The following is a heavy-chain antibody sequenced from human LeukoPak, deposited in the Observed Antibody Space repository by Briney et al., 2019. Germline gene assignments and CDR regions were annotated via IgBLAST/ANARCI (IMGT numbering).Heavy chain of an antibody. CDR1: GFRFGTSW. D-gene: IGHD3-10*01. Sequence: GGSLRLSCAPSGFRFGTSWMPWVRHVPGRGLGWVSRFNPVGSTPTYADSVKGRFTISRDNGKSTLFLQMNSLRVEDTAVYYCAKVAKYYYGSETYYCFDQWGQGTPVTASS. V-gene: IGHV3-74*01. CDR2: FNPVGSTP. CDR3: AKVAKYYYGSETYYCFDQ. J-gene: IGHJ4*02.